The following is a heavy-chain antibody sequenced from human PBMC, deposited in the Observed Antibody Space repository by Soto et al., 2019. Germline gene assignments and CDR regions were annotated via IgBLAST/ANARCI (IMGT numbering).Heavy chain of an antibody. CDR1: GFTFSNYV. Sequence: EVQLLESGGGLVQPGGSLRLSCAASGFTFSNYVMSWVRQAPGKGLEWVSAISGSGADTYYADSVKGRFTISRDNSKNTRYLQMNSLRDEYTAVYYCAKRRGEGYFDCWGQGTLVTVSS. J-gene: IGHJ4*02. V-gene: IGHV3-23*01. D-gene: IGHD3-16*01. CDR3: AKRRGEGYFDC. CDR2: ISGSGADT.